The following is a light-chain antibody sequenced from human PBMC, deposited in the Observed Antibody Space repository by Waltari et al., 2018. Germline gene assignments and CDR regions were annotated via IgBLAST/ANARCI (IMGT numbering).Light chain of an antibody. CDR1: KLGDKY. CDR3: QAWDSSTVV. V-gene: IGLV3-1*01. J-gene: IGLJ3*02. CDR2: QEI. Sequence: SYELTQPPSVSVSPGQTASITCSGDKLGDKYTCWYQQKPGQSPVLVIFQEIKRPSGIPERFSGSNTGNTATLTISGTQPMDEADYYCQAWDSSTVVFGGGTKLTVL.